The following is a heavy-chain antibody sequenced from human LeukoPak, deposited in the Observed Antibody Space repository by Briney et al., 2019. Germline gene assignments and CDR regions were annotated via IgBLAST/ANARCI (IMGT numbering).Heavy chain of an antibody. CDR3: ANLRGGFGEGYYFDY. Sequence: SVKVSCKASGGTFSSYAISWVRQAPGQGLEWMGGIIPIFGTANYAQKFQGRVTITAEKSTSTAYMELSSLRSEDTAVYYCANLRGGFGEGYYFDYWGQGTLVTVSS. V-gene: IGHV1-69*06. J-gene: IGHJ4*02. CDR1: GGTFSSYA. D-gene: IGHD3-10*01. CDR2: IIPIFGTA.